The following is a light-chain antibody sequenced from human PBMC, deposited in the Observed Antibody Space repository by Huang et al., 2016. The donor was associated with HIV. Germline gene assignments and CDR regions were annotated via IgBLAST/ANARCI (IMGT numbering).Light chain of an antibody. CDR3: QHYSDWPPYT. CDR1: QNIDSN. V-gene: IGKV3-15*01. J-gene: IGKJ2*01. CDR2: GTA. Sequence: EIVMTQSPATLSVSPGERATLSCRTSQNIDSNLAWYQQKPGQAPRLLMSGTATRATGVQARFSGSGSGTDFTLTISSLQPEDSAVYYCQHYSDWPPYTFGQGTNLEIK.